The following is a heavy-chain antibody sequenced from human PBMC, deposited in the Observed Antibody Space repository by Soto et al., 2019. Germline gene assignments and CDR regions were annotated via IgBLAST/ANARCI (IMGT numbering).Heavy chain of an antibody. D-gene: IGHD3-9*01. J-gene: IGHJ4*02. CDR1: GFTFSSYA. V-gene: IGHV3-23*01. CDR2: ISGSGGSA. CDR3: ASPRPPYDIFTGPNTGDY. Sequence: GGSLRLSCAASGFTFSSYAMSWVRQAPGKGLEWVSAISGSGGSAYYADSVKGRFTISRDNSKNTLYLQMNSLRAEDTAVYYCASPRPPYDIFTGPNTGDYWGQGTLVTGSS.